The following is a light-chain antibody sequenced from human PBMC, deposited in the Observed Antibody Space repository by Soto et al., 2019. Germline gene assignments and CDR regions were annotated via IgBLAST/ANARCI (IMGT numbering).Light chain of an antibody. CDR3: SSYTSSNTLHVL. CDR1: SSDVGGYNY. J-gene: IGLJ2*01. Sequence: QSALTQPASVSGSPGQSITISCTGTSSDVGGYNYVSWYQQHPGKAPKLMIYDVSNRRSGVSNRFSGSKSGNTASLTISGLQAEDEADYYCSSYTSSNTLHVLFGGGTKLTVL. V-gene: IGLV2-14*01. CDR2: DVS.